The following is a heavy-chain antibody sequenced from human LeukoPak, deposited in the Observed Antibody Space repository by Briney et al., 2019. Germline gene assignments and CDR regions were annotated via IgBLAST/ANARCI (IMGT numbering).Heavy chain of an antibody. CDR2: INPSGGST. CDR1: GYTFTSYY. J-gene: IGHJ6*02. Sequence: ASVKVSCKASGYTFTSYYMHWVRHAPGQGLEWMGIINPSGGSTSYAQKFQGRVTMTRDTSTSTVYMELSSLRSEDTAVYYCARALNDYYDSSGYPPHYYYYYGMDVWGQGTTVTVSS. D-gene: IGHD3-22*01. V-gene: IGHV1-46*01. CDR3: ARALNDYYDSSGYPPHYYYYYGMDV.